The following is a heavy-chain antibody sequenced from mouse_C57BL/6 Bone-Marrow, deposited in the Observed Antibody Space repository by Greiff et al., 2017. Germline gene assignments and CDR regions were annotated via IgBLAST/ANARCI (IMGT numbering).Heavy chain of an antibody. Sequence: VQGVESGAELVRPGASVKLSCKASGYTFTDYYINWVKQRPGQGLEWIARIYPGSGNTYYNEKFKGKATLTAEKSSSTAYMQLSSLTSEDAAVYFCAGDYGNYVSYWYFDVWGTGTTVTVSS. J-gene: IGHJ1*03. V-gene: IGHV1-76*01. CDR3: AGDYGNYVSYWYFDV. CDR2: IYPGSGNT. D-gene: IGHD2-1*01. CDR1: GYTFTDYY.